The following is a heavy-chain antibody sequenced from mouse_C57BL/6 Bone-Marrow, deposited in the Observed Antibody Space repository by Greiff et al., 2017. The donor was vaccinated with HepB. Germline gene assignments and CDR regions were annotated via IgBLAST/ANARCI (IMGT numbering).Heavy chain of an antibody. Sequence: EVQLQQSGGGLVQPGGSMKLSCVASGFTFSNYWMNWVRQSPEKGLEWVAQIRLKSDNYATHYAESVKGRFTISRDESKSSVYLQMNNLSAEDTAIYYCTVLYNYDNFDYWGQGTTLTVSS. CDR3: TVLYNYDNFDY. V-gene: IGHV6-3*01. D-gene: IGHD2-12*01. CDR1: GFTFSNYW. J-gene: IGHJ2*01. CDR2: IRLKSDNYAT.